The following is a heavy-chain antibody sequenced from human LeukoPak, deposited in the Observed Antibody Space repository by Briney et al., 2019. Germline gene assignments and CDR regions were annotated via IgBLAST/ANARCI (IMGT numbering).Heavy chain of an antibody. CDR3: ARDFIFDSSSWYGDLDAFDI. CDR2: IYSSGST. J-gene: IGHJ3*02. V-gene: IGHV4-4*07. D-gene: IGHD6-13*01. Sequence: PSETLSLTCTVSGGSISSYYWSWIRQPAGKGLEWIGRIYSSGSTDYNPSLKSRVTMSVDTSKNQFSLKLTSVTAADTAVYYCARDFIFDSSSWYGDLDAFDIWGQGTMVTVSS. CDR1: GGSISSYY.